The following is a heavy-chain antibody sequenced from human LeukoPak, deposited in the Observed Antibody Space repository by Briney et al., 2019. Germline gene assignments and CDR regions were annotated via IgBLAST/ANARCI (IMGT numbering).Heavy chain of an antibody. CDR3: ARGGAFYGKDV. CDR2: INTSGGTI. V-gene: IGHV3-48*03. J-gene: IGHJ6*02. D-gene: IGHD1-26*01. Sequence: GGSLRLSCAASGFTFTTYEMNWVRQAPGKGLEWLSYINTSGGTIYYADSVKGRFTISRDNAKNPLYLQMNSLRAEDTAVYYCARGGAFYGKDVWGQGTTVTVSS. CDR1: GFTFTTYE.